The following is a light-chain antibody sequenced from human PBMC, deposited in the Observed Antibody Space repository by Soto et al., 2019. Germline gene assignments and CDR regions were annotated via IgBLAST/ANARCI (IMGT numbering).Light chain of an antibody. CDR2: GAS. CDR3: QQYDNLRFT. V-gene: IGKV1-33*01. CDR1: QDISNY. Sequence: DIPLTQSPSSLSASVGDRVTITCQASQDISNYLNWYQQKPGKAPKLLIYGASKLETGVPSRFSGSGSGTDFTFTISSLQSEDIATYYCQQYDNLRFTFGPGTKVDIK. J-gene: IGKJ3*01.